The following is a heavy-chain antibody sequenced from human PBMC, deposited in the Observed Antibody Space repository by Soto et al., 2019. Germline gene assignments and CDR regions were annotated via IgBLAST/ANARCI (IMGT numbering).Heavy chain of an antibody. CDR2: IIPIFGTA. CDR3: ASGRTSIAAQLHWFDP. CDR1: GGTFSSYA. D-gene: IGHD6-6*01. J-gene: IGHJ5*02. Sequence: HVQLVQSGAEVKKPGSSVKVSCKASGGTFSSYAISWVRQAPGQGLEWMGGIIPIFGTANYAQKFQGRVTITAAESTSTAYMELSSLRYEDTAVYYCASGRTSIAAQLHWFDPWGQGTLVTVSS. V-gene: IGHV1-69*01.